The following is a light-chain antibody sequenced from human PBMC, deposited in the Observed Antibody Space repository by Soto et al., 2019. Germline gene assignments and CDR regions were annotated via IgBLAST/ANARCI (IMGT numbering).Light chain of an antibody. CDR2: EVS. V-gene: IGLV2-14*01. J-gene: IGLJ2*01. Sequence: QSALTQPASVSGSPGQSITISCTGSSSDVGGYKYVSWYQQYPGKAPKLMIYEVSNRPSGVYNRFSGSKSGNTASLTISGLQAEDEADYYCSSYTSRRTAVFGGGTKLTVL. CDR1: SSDVGGYKY. CDR3: SSYTSRRTAV.